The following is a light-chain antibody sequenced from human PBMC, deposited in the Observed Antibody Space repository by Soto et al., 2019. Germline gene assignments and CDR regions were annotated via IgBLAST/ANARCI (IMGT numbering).Light chain of an antibody. CDR2: DGH. V-gene: IGLV2-14*01. CDR3: SSFTSSGTRV. CDR1: SSDIGGYNY. Sequence: QSALTQPASVSGSPGQSITISCTVTSSDIGGYNYVSWFQQHPDKAPKLMIYDGHGQPSGVSNRFSGSKSGNTASLTISGLQAEDEADYYCSSFTSSGTRVFGTGTKLTVL. J-gene: IGLJ1*01.